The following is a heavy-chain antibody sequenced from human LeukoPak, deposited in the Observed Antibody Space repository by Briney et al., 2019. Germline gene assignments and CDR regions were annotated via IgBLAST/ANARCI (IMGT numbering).Heavy chain of an antibody. Sequence: SGPTLVKPTQTLTLTCTFSGVSLSTSGVGVGWIRQPPGNALEWLALIYWNDDKRYSPSLKSRLTITKDTSKNQVVLTMTNMDPVDTATYDCAHRLLLVDSFDYWGQGTLVTVSS. J-gene: IGHJ4*02. CDR1: GVSLSTSGVG. CDR3: AHRLLLVDSFDY. D-gene: IGHD2-8*01. V-gene: IGHV2-5*01. CDR2: IYWNDDK.